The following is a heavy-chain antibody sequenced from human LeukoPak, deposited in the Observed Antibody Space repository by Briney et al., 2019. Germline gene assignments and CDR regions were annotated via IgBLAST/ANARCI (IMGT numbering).Heavy chain of an antibody. CDR1: GFTFDDYA. J-gene: IGHJ2*01. CDR3: AKGPGRPYKNWYFDL. D-gene: IGHD1-1*01. V-gene: IGHV3-9*01. CDR2: ISWNSGSI. Sequence: PGGSLRLSCAASGFTFDDYAMHWVRQAPGKGLEWVSGISWNSGSIGYADSVKGRFTISRDNAKNSLYLQMNSLRAEDTALYYCAKGPGRPYKNWYFDLWGRGTLVTVSS.